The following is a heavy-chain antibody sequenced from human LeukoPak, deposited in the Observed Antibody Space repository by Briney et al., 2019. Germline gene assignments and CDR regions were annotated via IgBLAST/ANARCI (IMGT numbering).Heavy chain of an antibody. CDR2: ISYDGSNK. D-gene: IGHD6-6*01. Sequence: PGGSLRLSCAASGFTFSSYAMHWVRQAPGKGLEWVAVISYDGSNKYYADSVKGRFTISRVNARNSLYLQMNSLRAEDTAVYYCARLNRQLVDYWGQGTLVTVSS. CDR3: ARLNRQLVDY. CDR1: GFTFSSYA. V-gene: IGHV3-30-3*01. J-gene: IGHJ4*02.